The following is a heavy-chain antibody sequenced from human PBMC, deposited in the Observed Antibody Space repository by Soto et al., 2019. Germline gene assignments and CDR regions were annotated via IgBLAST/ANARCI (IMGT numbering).Heavy chain of an antibody. CDR3: ARSIAAAVAFDS. CDR1: GYTFTSYG. V-gene: IGHV1-18*01. Sequence: QVQLVQSGAEVKKPGASVKVSCTASGYTFTSYGISWVRQAPGQGLEWMGWISAYSGSTNYAQKLQGRVTMTTDTSTRTASLELRSLRSDDTAVYYCARSIAAAVAFDSWGQGTLVTVSS. J-gene: IGHJ4*02. D-gene: IGHD6-13*01. CDR2: ISAYSGST.